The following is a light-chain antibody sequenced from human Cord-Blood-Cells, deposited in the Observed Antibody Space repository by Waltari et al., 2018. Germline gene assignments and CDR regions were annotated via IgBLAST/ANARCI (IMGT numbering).Light chain of an antibody. J-gene: IGKJ2*03. CDR3: QQYNNWPYS. Sequence: EIVMTQSPAPLSVSPGERATLSCRASQIVSSNLAWYQQKPGQAPRLLLYGASTRATGIPARFSGSGSGTEFTLTISSLQSEDFAVYYCQQYNNWPYSFGQGTKLEIK. V-gene: IGKV3-15*01. CDR2: GAS. CDR1: QIVSSN.